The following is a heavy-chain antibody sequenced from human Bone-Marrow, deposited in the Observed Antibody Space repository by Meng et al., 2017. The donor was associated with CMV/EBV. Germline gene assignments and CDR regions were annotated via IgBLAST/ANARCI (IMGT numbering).Heavy chain of an antibody. CDR2: ISWDGRVT. CDR3: ARDPIKGAPDHLDY. Sequence: GESLKISCEVSGFTLSDFPMHWIRQAPGKGLEWVAVISWDGRVTKYADSVKGRFTISRDDYKNTVFLQTSRLRLDVTALYYCARDPIKGAPDHLDYWGQGNLVNIAS. D-gene: IGHD3-16*01. J-gene: IGHJ4*02. V-gene: IGHV3-30*04. CDR1: GFTLSDFP.